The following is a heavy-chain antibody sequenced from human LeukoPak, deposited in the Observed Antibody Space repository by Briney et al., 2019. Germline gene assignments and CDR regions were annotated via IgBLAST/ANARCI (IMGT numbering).Heavy chain of an antibody. CDR2: IYTSGST. Sequence: SETLSLTCTVSDGSISSSTYYWSWIRQPTGKGLEWIGRIYTSGSTNYNPSLKSRVTISVDTSKNQFSLKLSSVTAADTAVYYCARGQTTMTVYGNWFDPWGQGTLVTVSS. J-gene: IGHJ5*02. CDR1: DGSISSSTYY. V-gene: IGHV4-61*02. D-gene: IGHD4-11*01. CDR3: ARGQTTMTVYGNWFDP.